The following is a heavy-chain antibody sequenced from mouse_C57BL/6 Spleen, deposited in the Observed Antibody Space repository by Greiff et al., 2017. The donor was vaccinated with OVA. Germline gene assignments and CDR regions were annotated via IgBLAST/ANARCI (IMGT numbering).Heavy chain of an antibody. V-gene: IGHV1-22*01. CDR2: INPNNGGT. Sequence: EVQVVESGPELVKPGASVKMSCKASGYTFTDYNMHWVKQSHGKSLEWIGYINPNNGGTSYNQKFKGKATLTVNKSSSTAYMELRSLTSENSAVYYCARCDYDVLYAMDYWGQGTSVTVSS. CDR3: ARCDYDVLYAMDY. J-gene: IGHJ4*01. CDR1: GYTFTDYN. D-gene: IGHD2-4*01.